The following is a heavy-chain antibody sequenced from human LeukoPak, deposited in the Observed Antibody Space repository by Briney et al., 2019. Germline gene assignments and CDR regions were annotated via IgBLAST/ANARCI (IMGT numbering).Heavy chain of an antibody. CDR2: FSGSDTTT. V-gene: IGHV3-48*03. CDR3: ATLGYHLDS. Sequence: GGSLRLSCAASGFDFSAYEMNWVRQAPGKGLEWVSYFSGSDTTTYYADSVKGRFTISRDNAKNSLYLQMNSLRAEDTALYYCATLGYHLDSWGQGTLVTVSS. D-gene: IGHD3-22*01. CDR1: GFDFSAYE. J-gene: IGHJ4*02.